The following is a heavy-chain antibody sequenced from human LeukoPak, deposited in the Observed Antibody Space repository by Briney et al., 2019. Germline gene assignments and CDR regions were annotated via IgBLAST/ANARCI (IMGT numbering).Heavy chain of an antibody. CDR1: GFTFSSYG. D-gene: IGHD5-18*01. V-gene: IGHV3-48*04. CDR2: ISGSGSTI. J-gene: IGHJ4*02. CDR3: ARVRSGYSHENYFDY. Sequence: GGSLRLSCAASGFTFSSYGMHWVRQAPGKGLEWVSYISGSGSTIYYADSVKGRFTISRDNAKDSLYLQMNSLRAEDTAVYYCARVRSGYSHENYFDYWGQGTLVTVSS.